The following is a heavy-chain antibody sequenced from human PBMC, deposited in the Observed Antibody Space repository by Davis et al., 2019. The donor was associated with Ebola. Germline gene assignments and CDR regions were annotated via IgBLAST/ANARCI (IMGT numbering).Heavy chain of an antibody. Sequence: GSLRLSCTVSAGSFSSHYSGWIRHSPGKGLEWIGSTYSSGITNYNPSLKSRATISLHTSRNQFSLKLNSVAAADTAVYYCTRHDFWSGFDSWGQGTLVTVSS. CDR3: TRHDFWSGFDS. J-gene: IGHJ4*02. V-gene: IGHV4-59*08. D-gene: IGHD3-3*01. CDR2: TYSSGIT. CDR1: AGSFSSHY.